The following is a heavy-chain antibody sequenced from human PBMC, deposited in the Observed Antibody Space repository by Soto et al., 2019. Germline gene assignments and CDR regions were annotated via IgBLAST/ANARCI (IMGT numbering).Heavy chain of an antibody. D-gene: IGHD3-10*01. Sequence: QVHLEQWGAGLLKPSETLSLSCGVSGGSVSENYWTWFRQPPGKGLEWIGEISPSGTTKYVPSLKSRVTISKDTSKNQFSLKVTSVTAADTAVYFCATSFWFGTQPEIWGQGTLVTVSS. J-gene: IGHJ1*01. CDR1: GGSVSENY. V-gene: IGHV4-34*01. CDR2: ISPSGTT. CDR3: ATSFWFGTQPEI.